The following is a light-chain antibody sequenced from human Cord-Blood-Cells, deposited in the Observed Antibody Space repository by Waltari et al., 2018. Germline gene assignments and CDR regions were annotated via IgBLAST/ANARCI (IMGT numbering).Light chain of an antibody. CDR2: GAS. J-gene: IGKJ2*01. Sequence: EIVMTQSPATLSVSPGERATLSGRASQSVSSNLAWYQQKPGQAPRLLIYGASTRATGIPARFSGSGSGTEFTLTISSLQSEDFAVYYCQQYNNCPYTFGQGTKLEIK. CDR1: QSVSSN. CDR3: QQYNNCPYT. V-gene: IGKV3-15*01.